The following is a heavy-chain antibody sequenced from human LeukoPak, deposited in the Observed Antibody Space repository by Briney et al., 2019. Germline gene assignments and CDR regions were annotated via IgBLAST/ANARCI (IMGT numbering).Heavy chain of an antibody. Sequence: ASVKVSCKASGYPFTTYDINWVRKATGQGLEWMGWMNPSSGYTGYSQKSQGRVTMTRNTSITTAYRELSSLRSEDTAVYYCAGVSDHNWYFDLWGRGTLVTVSS. CDR1: GYPFTTYD. V-gene: IGHV1-8*01. J-gene: IGHJ2*01. CDR2: MNPSSGYT. D-gene: IGHD1-14*01. CDR3: AGVSDHNWYFDL.